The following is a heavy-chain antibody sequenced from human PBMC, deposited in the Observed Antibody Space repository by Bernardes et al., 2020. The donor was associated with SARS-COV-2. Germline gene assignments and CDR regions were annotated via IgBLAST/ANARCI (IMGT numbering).Heavy chain of an antibody. D-gene: IGHD6-19*01. V-gene: IGHV3-33*01. J-gene: IGHJ4*02. CDR2: IWYDGSNK. CDR3: ARGNKEALAVAGTDYFDY. Sequence: VGSLRLSCGPSGFTFSSYGMHWVRQAPGKGLEWVAVIWYDGSNKHYADSVKGRFTISRDNFQNTLYLQMNSLTAEDTAVYFCARGNKEALAVAGTDYFDYWGQGTLVTVSS. CDR1: GFTFSSYG.